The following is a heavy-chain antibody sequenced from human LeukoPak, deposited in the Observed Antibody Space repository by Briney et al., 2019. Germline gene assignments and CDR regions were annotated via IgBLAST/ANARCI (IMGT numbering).Heavy chain of an antibody. V-gene: IGHV3-23*01. CDR1: GGSISTYY. Sequence: AGSLRLTCRASGGSISTYYWTWVRQVPGKGLEWVSTIRGSGDTTYYADSVKGRFSISRDNSKNTLYLQMNSLRAEDTAVHYCACGGDSSYYCDYWGQGTLVTVSS. D-gene: IGHD2-21*02. CDR2: IRGSGDTT. J-gene: IGHJ4*02. CDR3: ACGGDSSYYCDY.